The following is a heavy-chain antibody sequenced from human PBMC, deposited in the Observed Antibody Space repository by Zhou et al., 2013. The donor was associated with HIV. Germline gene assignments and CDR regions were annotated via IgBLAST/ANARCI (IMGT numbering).Heavy chain of an antibody. J-gene: IGHJ6*02. Sequence: QVQLVQSGAEVKKPGASVKVSCKASGYTFTSYGISWVRQAPGQGLEWMGWISAYTGNSNYAQNVLGRVIMTTDTSTSTAYMELTSLRSDDTAVYYCARDPGVVAATPFYYYGMDVWGQGTTVTVSS. CDR1: GYTFTSYG. V-gene: IGHV1-18*01. D-gene: IGHD2-15*01. CDR3: ARDPGVVAATPFYYYGMDV. CDR2: ISAYTGNS.